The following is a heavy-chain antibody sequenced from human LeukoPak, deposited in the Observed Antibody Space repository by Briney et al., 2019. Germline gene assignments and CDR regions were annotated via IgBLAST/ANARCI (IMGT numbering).Heavy chain of an antibody. V-gene: IGHV4-4*07. J-gene: IGHJ4*02. CDR1: GGSISSYY. Sequence: PSETLSLTCTVSGGSISSYYWSWVRQPAGKGLEWIGRIYASGNTNYNPSLKGRVTMTVDTSKNQFSLNLSSVTAADTAVYYCKISDGGYGLRIDYWGQGTLVTVSS. D-gene: IGHD5-12*01. CDR2: IYASGNT. CDR3: KISDGGYGLRIDY.